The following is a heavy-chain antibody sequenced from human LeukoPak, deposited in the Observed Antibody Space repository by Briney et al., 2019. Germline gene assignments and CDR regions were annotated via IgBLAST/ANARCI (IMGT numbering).Heavy chain of an antibody. J-gene: IGHJ4*02. CDR2: IKSKTDGGTT. CDR3: TTGELSLSGLDY. CDR1: GFTFNNAW. Sequence: GGSLRLSCAASGFTFNNAWMSWVRQAPGKGLEWVGRIKSKTDGGTTDYAAPVKGRFTISRDDSKNTLYLQMNSLKTEDTAVYYCTTGELSLSGLDYWGQGTLVTVSS. V-gene: IGHV3-15*01. D-gene: IGHD3-16*02.